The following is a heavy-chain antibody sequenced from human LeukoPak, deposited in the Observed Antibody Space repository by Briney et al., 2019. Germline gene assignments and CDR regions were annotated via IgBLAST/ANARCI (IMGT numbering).Heavy chain of an antibody. CDR2: IYYSGST. V-gene: IGHV4-59*08. D-gene: IGHD4-17*01. CDR3: ARQQGDTVTPYFDY. J-gene: IGHJ4*02. CDR1: GSSFTSYY. Sequence: SELLTLTLTVLGSSFTSYYWSWIRQPPGKGLEWCGYIYYSGSTNYNPSLKSRVTISVDTSKNQFSLKLSSVTAADTAVYYCARQQGDTVTPYFDYWGQGTLVTVSS.